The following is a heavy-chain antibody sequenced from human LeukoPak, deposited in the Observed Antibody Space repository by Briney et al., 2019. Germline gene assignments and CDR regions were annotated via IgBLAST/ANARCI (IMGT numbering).Heavy chain of an antibody. D-gene: IGHD2-2*01. CDR3: AKLRQIVVVPAAISGVDY. CDR1: GFTFSSYA. Sequence: PGGSLRLSCAASGFTFSSYAMSWVRQAPGKGLEWVSAISGSGGSTYYADSVKGRFTISRDNSKNTLYLQMNSLRAEDTAVYYCAKLRQIVVVPAAISGVDYWGQGTLVTVSS. J-gene: IGHJ4*02. V-gene: IGHV3-23*01. CDR2: ISGSGGST.